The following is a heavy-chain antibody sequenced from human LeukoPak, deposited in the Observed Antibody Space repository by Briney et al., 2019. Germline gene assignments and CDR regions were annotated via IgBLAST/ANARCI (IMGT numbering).Heavy chain of an antibody. D-gene: IGHD5-12*01. Sequence: VASVKVSCKASGYTFTGYYMHWVRQAPGQGLEWMGWINPNSGGTNYAQKFQGRVTMTRDTSISTAYMELSRLRSDDTAVYYCARVSNSGYDSFDYWGQGTLVTVSS. J-gene: IGHJ4*02. V-gene: IGHV1-2*02. CDR3: ARVSNSGYDSFDY. CDR2: INPNSGGT. CDR1: GYTFTGYY.